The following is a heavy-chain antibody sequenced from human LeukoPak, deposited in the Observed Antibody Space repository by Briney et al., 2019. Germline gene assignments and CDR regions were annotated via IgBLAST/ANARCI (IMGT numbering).Heavy chain of an antibody. CDR3: ARLRSRYSPLDAFDI. CDR2: IRTSGTT. CDR1: GGSIINYY. J-gene: IGHJ3*02. D-gene: IGHD3-16*02. Sequence: SETLSLTCTVSGGSIINYYWSWIRQPAGKGLEWIGHIRTSGTTYYNTYLKSRVTMSVDTSKNQFSLKLSFVSAADTALYYCARLRSRYSPLDAFDIWGQGTVVTVSS. V-gene: IGHV4-4*07.